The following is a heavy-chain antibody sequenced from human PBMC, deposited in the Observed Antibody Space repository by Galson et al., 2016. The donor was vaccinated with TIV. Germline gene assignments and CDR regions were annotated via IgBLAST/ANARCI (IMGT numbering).Heavy chain of an antibody. Sequence: LRLSCAASRFTFSSYEMNWVRQAPGKGLEWVSYISSTGSTIYYADSVKGRFTISRDNAKNSLYLQMNSLRAEDTAVYYCAREGRRALAGLDFYYNAMDVWGQGTTVTVSS. V-gene: IGHV3-48*03. CDR3: AREGRRALAGLDFYYNAMDV. CDR2: ISSTGSTI. J-gene: IGHJ6*02. D-gene: IGHD6-19*01. CDR1: RFTFSSYE.